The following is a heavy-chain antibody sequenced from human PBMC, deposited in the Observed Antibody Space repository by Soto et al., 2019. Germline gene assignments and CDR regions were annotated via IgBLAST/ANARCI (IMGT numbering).Heavy chain of an antibody. CDR3: ARGGGYCTPTSCAIDS. J-gene: IGHJ4*02. D-gene: IGHD2-8*01. CDR1: RFSFSSYE. CDR2: VSLTGDRT. V-gene: IGHV3-23*01. Sequence: GGSLRLSCVASRFSFSSYEMSWVRQAAGKGLEWVSRVSLTGDRTNYAGSVKGRFTVSRDNFKNTLYLEMDSLRPEDTAIYYCARGGGYCTPTSCAIDSWGRGTPVTVS.